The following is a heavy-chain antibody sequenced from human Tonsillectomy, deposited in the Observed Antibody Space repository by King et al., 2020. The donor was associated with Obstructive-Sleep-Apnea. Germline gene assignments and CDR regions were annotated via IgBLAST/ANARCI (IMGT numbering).Heavy chain of an antibody. CDR2: IKSKTDGGTT. CDR1: GFSFSNAW. V-gene: IGHV3-15*01. J-gene: IGHJ4*02. D-gene: IGHD2/OR15-2a*01. CDR3: TTVISDSTYFYYTDY. Sequence: VQLVESGGGLVKPGGSLRLSCAASGFSFSNAWMSWVRQAPGKGLEWVGHIKSKTDGGTTDYAAPVKGRFTISRDDSKNTMYLQMYSLKADDTGVYYCTTVISDSTYFYYTDYWGQGTLVTVSS.